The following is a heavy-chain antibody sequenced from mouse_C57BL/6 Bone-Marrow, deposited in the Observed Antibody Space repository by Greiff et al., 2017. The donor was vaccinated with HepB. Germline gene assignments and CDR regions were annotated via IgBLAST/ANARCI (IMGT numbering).Heavy chain of an antibody. CDR1: GFTFSDYG. V-gene: IGHV5-15*01. D-gene: IGHD1-1*01. CDR3: ARLGITTVPHYAMDY. CDR2: ISNLAYSI. Sequence: EVMLVESGGGLVQPGGSLKLSCAASGFTFSDYGMAWVRQAPRKGPEWVAFISNLAYSIYYADTVTGRFTVSRENAKNTLYLEMSSLRSEDTAMYYCARLGITTVPHYAMDYWGQGTSVTVSS. J-gene: IGHJ4*01.